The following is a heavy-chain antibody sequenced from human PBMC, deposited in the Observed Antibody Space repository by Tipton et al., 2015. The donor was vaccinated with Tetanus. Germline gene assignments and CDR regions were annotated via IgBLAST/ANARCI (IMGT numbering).Heavy chain of an antibody. CDR2: IKQDVNVK. Sequence: GSLRLSCAASGFDFRSDWMTWVRQAPGKWLEWVANIKQDVNVKYHVDSVKGRFTISRDNGKNLLYLEMNSLRVEDTAVYYCARIPHTIRTGNHRGFADWGQGTLVPVSP. CDR1: GFDFRSDW. V-gene: IGHV3-7*03. J-gene: IGHJ4*02. CDR3: ARIPHTIRTGNHRGFAD. D-gene: IGHD3-10*01.